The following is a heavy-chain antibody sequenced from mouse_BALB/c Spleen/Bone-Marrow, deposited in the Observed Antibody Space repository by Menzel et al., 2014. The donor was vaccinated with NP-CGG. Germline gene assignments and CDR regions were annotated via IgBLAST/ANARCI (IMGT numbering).Heavy chain of an antibody. V-gene: IGHV14-3*02. CDR3: ARYGNGLMDY. Sequence: EVQLQQSGAELVKPGASVKLSCTASGFNIKDTYMHRVKQRPEQGLERIGRIDTANGNTKYDPKFQGKATITADTSSNTAYLQLSSLTSEDTAVYYCARYGNGLMDYWGQGTSVTVSS. CDR1: GFNIKDTY. CDR2: IDTANGNT. J-gene: IGHJ4*01. D-gene: IGHD2-1*01.